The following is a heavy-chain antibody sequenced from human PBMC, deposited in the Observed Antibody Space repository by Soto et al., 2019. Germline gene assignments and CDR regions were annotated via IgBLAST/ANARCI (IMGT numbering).Heavy chain of an antibody. J-gene: IGHJ4*02. Sequence: QVQLVESGGGVVQPGRSLRLSCAASGFTFSSYGMHWVRQAPGKGLEWVATIWYDGSNKYYADFVKGRFTISRDDSKNTLYLQMNSLRAEDTAVYYCARGQFDDSSGGFDYWGQGTLVTVSS. CDR1: GFTFSSYG. D-gene: IGHD3-22*01. CDR3: ARGQFDDSSGGFDY. V-gene: IGHV3-33*01. CDR2: IWYDGSNK.